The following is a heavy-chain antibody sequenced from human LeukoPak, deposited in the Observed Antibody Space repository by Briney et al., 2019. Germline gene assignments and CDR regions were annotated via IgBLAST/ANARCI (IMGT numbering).Heavy chain of an antibody. J-gene: IGHJ3*02. CDR2: VKSKADGGTT. CDR3: TTDARLRVRDSFDI. Sequence: GGSLRLSCAASGFTFTKAWMNWVRQAPGKGLEWVGRVKSKADGGTTDYAAPVKGRFTISRDDSKNTLYLQMNSLKTEDTAVYYCTTDARLRVRDSFDIWGQGTMVTVSS. D-gene: IGHD3-10*01. CDR1: GFTFTKAW. V-gene: IGHV3-15*01.